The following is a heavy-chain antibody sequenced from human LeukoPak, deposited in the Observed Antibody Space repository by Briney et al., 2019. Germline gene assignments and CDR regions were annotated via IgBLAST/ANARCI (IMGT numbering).Heavy chain of an antibody. CDR3: ARQAYYYDSSGYYKSTNYYYYYGMDV. V-gene: IGHV4-59*08. J-gene: IGHJ6*02. CDR1: GGSISSYY. D-gene: IGHD3-22*01. Sequence: PSETLSLTCTVSGGSISSYYWSWIRQPPGKGLEWIGYIYYSGSTNYNPSLKSRVTISVDTSKNQFSLKLSSVTAADTAVYYCARQAYYYDSSGYYKSTNYYYYYGMDVWGQGTTVTVSS. CDR2: IYYSGST.